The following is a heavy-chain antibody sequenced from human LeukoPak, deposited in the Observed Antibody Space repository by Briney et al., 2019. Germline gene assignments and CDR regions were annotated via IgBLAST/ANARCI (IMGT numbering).Heavy chain of an antibody. CDR1: GFTFSNYN. Sequence: GGSLRLSCAASGFTFSNYNMSWVRQAPGKGLEWVANIKQDGSVKQYVDSIKGRFTISRDNAKNTLYLQMDSLRVEDTAVYYCARFSRVEWSFWGQGTLVTVSS. D-gene: IGHD3-3*01. J-gene: IGHJ4*02. V-gene: IGHV3-7*01. CDR3: ARFSRVEWSF. CDR2: IKQDGSVK.